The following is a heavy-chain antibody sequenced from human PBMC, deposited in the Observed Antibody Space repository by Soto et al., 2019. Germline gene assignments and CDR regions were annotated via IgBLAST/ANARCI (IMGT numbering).Heavy chain of an antibody. CDR1: GFPFDDHG. CDR2: ISYDGSNK. V-gene: IGHV3-30*18. CDR3: AKTITMMEYGMDV. J-gene: IGHJ6*02. Sequence: GGSLRLSCAASGFPFDDHGVSWVRQAPGKGLEWVAVISYDGSNKYYADSVKGRFTISRDNSKNTLYLQMNSLRAEDTAVYYCAKTITMMEYGMDVWGQGTTVTVSS. D-gene: IGHD3-22*01.